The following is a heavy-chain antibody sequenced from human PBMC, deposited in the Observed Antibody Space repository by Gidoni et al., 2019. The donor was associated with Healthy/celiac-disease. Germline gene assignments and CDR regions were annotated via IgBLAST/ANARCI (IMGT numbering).Heavy chain of an antibody. J-gene: IGHJ6*02. D-gene: IGHD3-3*01. CDR2: INPNRGGT. Sequence: QVQLVQSGAEVKKPGASVKVSCKASGYTFTGYYMHWVRPAPGQGLEWMGWINPNRGGTNYAKKFQGRVNMTRETSISTAYMELSRLRSDDTAVYYCARDPLQDFWSGYYLGFSANYYYGMDVWGQGTTVTVSS. V-gene: IGHV1-2*02. CDR3: ARDPLQDFWSGYYLGFSANYYYGMDV. CDR1: GYTFTGYY.